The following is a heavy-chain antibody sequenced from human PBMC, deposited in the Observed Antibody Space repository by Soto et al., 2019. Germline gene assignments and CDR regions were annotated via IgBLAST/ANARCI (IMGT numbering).Heavy chain of an antibody. CDR1: GGTFSTYT. D-gene: IGHD2-15*01. CDR2: IIPVLDIT. Sequence: QVKLVQSGAEVKKPGSSVKVSCKASGGTFSTYTITWVRQAPGQGLEWMGRIIPVLDITNYAQKFQGRVTIPAAKSTSTAYMELSSLRSDDTAVYYCARLTCRGYGCYSFTWANNPFDYWGQGTLVSVSS. J-gene: IGHJ4*02. V-gene: IGHV1-69*02. CDR3: ARLTCRGYGCYSFTWANNPFDY.